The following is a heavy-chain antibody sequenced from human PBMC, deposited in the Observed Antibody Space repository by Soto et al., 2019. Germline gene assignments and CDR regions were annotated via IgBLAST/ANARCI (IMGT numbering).Heavy chain of an antibody. J-gene: IGHJ4*02. CDR1: GGAFSGFP. V-gene: IGHV4-34*01. CDR2: INHSGST. Sequence: PSDSLSPTYVHYGGAFSGFPWSWIRQPPGKGLEWIGEINHSGSTNYNPSLKSRVTISVDTSKNQFSLKLSSVTAADTAVYYCARDLYSSSWYRSFDYWGQG. D-gene: IGHD6-13*01. CDR3: ARDLYSSSWYRSFDY.